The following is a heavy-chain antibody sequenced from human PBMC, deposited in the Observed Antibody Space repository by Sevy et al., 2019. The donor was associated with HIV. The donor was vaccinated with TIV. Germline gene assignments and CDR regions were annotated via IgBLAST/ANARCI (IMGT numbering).Heavy chain of an antibody. D-gene: IGHD6-25*01. CDR2: IWYDGSNK. Sequence: GGSLRLSCAASGFTFSSYGMHWVRQAPGKGLEWVAVIWYDGSNKYYADSVKGRFTISRDNSKNTLYLQMNSLRAEDTAVYYCAKDHFRLQPPGYWGQGTLVTVSS. J-gene: IGHJ4*02. V-gene: IGHV3-33*06. CDR1: GFTFSSYG. CDR3: AKDHFRLQPPGY.